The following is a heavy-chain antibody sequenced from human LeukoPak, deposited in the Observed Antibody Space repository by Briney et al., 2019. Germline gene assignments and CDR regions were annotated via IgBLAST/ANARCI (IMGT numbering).Heavy chain of an antibody. CDR2: IRATAGTT. CDR3: TEGGYTTYFDY. J-gene: IGHJ4*02. D-gene: IGHD6-13*01. Sequence: GGSLRLSCAASGFTFSSYAMTWVRQAPGKGLEWVSTIRATAGTTYYEDSVKGRFTISRDNSKNTQWLQMNSLRVEDTAVYYCTEGGYTTYFDYWGQGTLVTVSS. CDR1: GFTFSSYA. V-gene: IGHV3-23*01.